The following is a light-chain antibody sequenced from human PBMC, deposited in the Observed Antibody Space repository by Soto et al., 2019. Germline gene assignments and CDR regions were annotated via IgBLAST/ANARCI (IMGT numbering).Light chain of an antibody. CDR3: QQYGSSLFT. CDR2: GTS. J-gene: IGKJ3*01. CDR1: QSVSSKY. Sequence: DIVLTQSPGTLSLSPGERATLSCRASQSVSSKYLAWYQQKPGQPPRVLIYGTSIRATGIPERFSGGGSGTDFTLTITRLEPEDFAVYYCQQYGSSLFTFDPGTKVDFK. V-gene: IGKV3-20*01.